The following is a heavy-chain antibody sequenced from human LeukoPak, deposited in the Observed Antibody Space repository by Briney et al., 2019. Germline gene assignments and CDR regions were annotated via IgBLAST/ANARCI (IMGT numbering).Heavy chain of an antibody. Sequence: PGGSLRLSCVGSGFTLDTYWMSWVRQAPGKGLEWVANIKEDGSEKYYLDSVKGRFTISRDNAKKSLYLEMNSLRAEDTVVYYCARVMWMGWYFDSWGQGTLVTVSS. J-gene: IGHJ4*02. CDR3: ARVMWMGWYFDS. CDR2: IKEDGSEK. V-gene: IGHV3-7*01. D-gene: IGHD5-12*01. CDR1: GFTLDTYW.